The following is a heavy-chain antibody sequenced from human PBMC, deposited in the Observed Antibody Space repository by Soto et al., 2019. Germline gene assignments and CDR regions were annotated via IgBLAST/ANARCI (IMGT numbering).Heavy chain of an antibody. D-gene: IGHD6-6*01. CDR3: ARDLEYSSSPDYYYYGMDV. J-gene: IGHJ6*02. CDR1: GGTFSSYA. Sequence: GASLKVSCKASGGTFSSYAISWVRQAPGQGLEWMGGIIPIFGTANYAQKFQGRVTITADESTSTAYMELSSLRSEDTAVYYCARDLEYSSSPDYYYYGMDVWGQGTTVTVSS. CDR2: IIPIFGTA. V-gene: IGHV1-69*13.